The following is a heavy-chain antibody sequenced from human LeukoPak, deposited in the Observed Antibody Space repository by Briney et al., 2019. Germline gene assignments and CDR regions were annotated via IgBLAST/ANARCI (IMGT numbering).Heavy chain of an antibody. J-gene: IGHJ6*02. CDR1: GFTFSSYG. CDR3: ARDHCSSTSCYRGYYYGMDV. CDR2: IWYDGSNK. Sequence: GGSLRLSCAASGFTFSSYGMHWVRQAPGKGLEWVAVIWYDGSNKYYADSVKGRFTISRDNSKNTLYLQMNSLRAEDTAVYYCARDHCSSTSCYRGYYYGMDVWGQGTTVTVYS. D-gene: IGHD2-2*01. V-gene: IGHV3-33*01.